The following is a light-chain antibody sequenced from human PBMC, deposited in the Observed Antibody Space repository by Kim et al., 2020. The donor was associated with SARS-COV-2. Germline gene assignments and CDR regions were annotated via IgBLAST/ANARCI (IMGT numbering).Light chain of an antibody. V-gene: IGKV3-11*01. J-gene: IGKJ4*01. CDR2: DAS. CDR3: QQRRNWPLT. CDR1: QNVDRY. Sequence: EIVLTQSPATLSLSPGERATLSCRASQNVDRYLAWYQQKPGQAPRLLIYDASNRATGIPARFSGSGSGTDFTLTISSLEPEDFAVYYCQQRRNWPLTFGGGTKVDIK.